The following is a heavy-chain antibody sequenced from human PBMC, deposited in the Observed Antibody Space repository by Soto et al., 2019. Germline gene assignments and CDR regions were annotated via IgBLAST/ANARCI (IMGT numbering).Heavy chain of an antibody. CDR2: IYYSGST. D-gene: IGHD7-27*01. Sequence: QVQLQESGPGLVKPSETLSLTCTVSGGSISSYYWSWIRQPPGKGLEWIGYIYYSGSTNYNPSLKSRVTMSVDTSKNQFSLKLSSVTAAETAVYYCARRWGRTFDYWGQGTLVTLSS. V-gene: IGHV4-59*08. J-gene: IGHJ4*02. CDR1: GGSISSYY. CDR3: ARRWGRTFDY.